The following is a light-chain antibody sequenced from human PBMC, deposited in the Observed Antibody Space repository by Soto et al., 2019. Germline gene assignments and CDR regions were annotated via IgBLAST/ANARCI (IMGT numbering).Light chain of an antibody. J-gene: IGKJ4*01. CDR1: QGISSA. CDR3: QQFNNYPLT. Sequence: AIQLTQSPSSLSPSVGDRVTITCRASQGISSALAWYQQKPGQAPKLLIYDASSLESGVPSRFSGSGSGTDFTLTISSLQPEDFATYYCQQFNNYPLTFGGGTKVDIK. CDR2: DAS. V-gene: IGKV1D-13*01.